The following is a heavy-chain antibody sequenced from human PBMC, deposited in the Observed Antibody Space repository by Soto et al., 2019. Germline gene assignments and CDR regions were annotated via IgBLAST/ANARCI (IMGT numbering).Heavy chain of an antibody. CDR3: VRTIVGATKGGWFDP. J-gene: IGHJ5*02. Sequence: GGSLRLSCTASGFTFSIYTMSWVRHAPGKGLEWVSSFSGRDATTYYADSVKGRFTISRDNSKNTLYLQMNSLRAEDTALYFCVRTIVGATKGGWFDPWGQGALVTVSS. CDR2: FSGRDATT. D-gene: IGHD1-26*01. CDR1: GFTFSIYT. V-gene: IGHV3-23*01.